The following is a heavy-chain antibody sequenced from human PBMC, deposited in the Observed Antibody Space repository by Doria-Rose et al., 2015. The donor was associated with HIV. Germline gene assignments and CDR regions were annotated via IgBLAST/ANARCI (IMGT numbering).Heavy chain of an antibody. Sequence: QVTLKESGPVLVKPTGTLTLTCTVSGVSLSSPGMGVSWIRQPPGKALEWLANIFSDDERSYKTSLKSRLTISRRTSKSQVVLTMTDMDPVDTATYYCARIKSSRWYHKYYFDFWGQGTLVIVSA. CDR1: GVSLSSPGMG. CDR3: ARIKSSRWYHKYYFDF. J-gene: IGHJ4*02. CDR2: IFSDDER. D-gene: IGHD6-13*01. V-gene: IGHV2-26*01.